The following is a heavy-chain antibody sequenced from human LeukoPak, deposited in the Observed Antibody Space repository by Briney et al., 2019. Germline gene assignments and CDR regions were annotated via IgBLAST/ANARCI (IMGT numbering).Heavy chain of an antibody. V-gene: IGHV3-30*18. CDR3: AKDGDYYGSGTKGYYFDY. D-gene: IGHD3-10*01. CDR2: ISYDGRNK. J-gene: IGHJ4*02. Sequence: GSLRLSCAASGFTFSTYGMHWVRQAPGKGLEWVAVISYDGRNKYYPDSVKGRFTFSKDNSKNTLYLQMNSLRAEDTAVYYCAKDGDYYGSGTKGYYFDYWGQGTLVTVSS. CDR1: GFTFSTYG.